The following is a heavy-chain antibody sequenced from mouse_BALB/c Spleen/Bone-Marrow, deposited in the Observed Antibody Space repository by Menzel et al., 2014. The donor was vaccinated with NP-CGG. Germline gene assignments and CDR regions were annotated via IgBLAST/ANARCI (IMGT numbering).Heavy chain of an antibody. Sequence: EVKLQESGPSLVKPSQTLSLTWSVTGYSITSSYWNWIRKFPGNKLEYMGYISYSGNAYYIPSLKSRISLTRDTSKNQYYLQLNSVTTEDTATYFCARGNGYHFDFWGPGTTLPVPS. V-gene: IGHV3-8*02. J-gene: IGHJ2*01. D-gene: IGHD1-2*01. CDR2: ISYSGNA. CDR3: ARGNGYHFDF. CDR1: GYSITSSY.